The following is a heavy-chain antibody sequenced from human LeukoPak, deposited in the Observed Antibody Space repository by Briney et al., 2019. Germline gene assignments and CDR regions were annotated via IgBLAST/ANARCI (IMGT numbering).Heavy chain of an antibody. CDR1: GFTLSSYA. Sequence: GGSLRLSCAASGFTLSSYAMTWVRQAPGKGLEWVSTISTIGDMTSYADSVKGRLTISRDNTNKTLFQKMRSLRAEDSALYYWAMVGDWSDYGGLVVWGQGTTVAVSS. V-gene: IGHV3-23*01. D-gene: IGHD4/OR15-4a*01. CDR3: AMVGDWSDYGGLVV. CDR2: ISTIGDMT. J-gene: IGHJ6*02.